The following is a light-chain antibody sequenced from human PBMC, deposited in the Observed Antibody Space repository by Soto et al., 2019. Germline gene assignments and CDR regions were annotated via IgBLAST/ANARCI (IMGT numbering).Light chain of an antibody. Sequence: DIKMTQSPSTLSASIGDRVTITCRASQSIDSWLAWYQQKPGKAPKLLIYKASSLQTGVPSRFSCSGSGTEFPLPISSLQPDDFATYYCQHYNSYSRTFGQGTKVEVK. CDR2: KAS. CDR3: QHYNSYSRT. CDR1: QSIDSW. J-gene: IGKJ1*01. V-gene: IGKV1-5*03.